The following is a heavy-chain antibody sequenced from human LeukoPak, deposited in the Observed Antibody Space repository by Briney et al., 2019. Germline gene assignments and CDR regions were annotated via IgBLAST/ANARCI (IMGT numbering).Heavy chain of an antibody. Sequence: SETLSLTCTVSGGSISSYYWSWIRQPPGKGLEWIGYVYYSGSTNYNPSLKSRVTISVDTSKKQFSLKLSSVTAADTAVYYCARRPDGTSHFDYWGQGTLVTVSS. CDR2: VYYSGST. CDR1: GGSISSYY. CDR3: ARRPDGTSHFDY. J-gene: IGHJ4*02. D-gene: IGHD6-6*01. V-gene: IGHV4-59*08.